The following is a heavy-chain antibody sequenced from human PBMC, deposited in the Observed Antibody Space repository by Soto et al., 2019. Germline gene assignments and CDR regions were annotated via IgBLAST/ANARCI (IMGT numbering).Heavy chain of an antibody. CDR3: ERRTLRNWVDY. V-gene: IGHV4-39*01. CDR2: LYYNVGT. J-gene: IGHJ4*02. Sequence: SETLSLTCTVSGSSISSSGYYWGWIRQPPGRGLEWIGSLYYNVGTYYNPSLKSRVTISADTSANRFSLMVNSVTAADTAISYWERRTLRNWVDYWGQGTRVTVSA. CDR1: GSSISSSGYY. D-gene: IGHD3-16*01.